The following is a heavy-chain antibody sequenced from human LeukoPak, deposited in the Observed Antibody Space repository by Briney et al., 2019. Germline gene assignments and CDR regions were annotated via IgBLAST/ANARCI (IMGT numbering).Heavy chain of an antibody. J-gene: IGHJ3*02. CDR3: AKSGSYGGAFDI. V-gene: IGHV3-30*18. CDR1: GFTFSSYG. Sequence: GGSLRLSCAASGFTFSSYGMHWVRQAPGKGLEWVAVISYDGSNKYYADSVKGRFTISRDNSKNTLYLQMNSLRAEDTAVYYCAKSGSYGGAFDIWGQGTMVTVSS. D-gene: IGHD1-26*01. CDR2: ISYDGSNK.